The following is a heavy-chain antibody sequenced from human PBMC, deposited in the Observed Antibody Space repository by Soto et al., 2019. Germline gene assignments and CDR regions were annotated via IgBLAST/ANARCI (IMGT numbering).Heavy chain of an antibody. CDR2: IYYSGST. V-gene: IGHV4-59*12. CDR1: GGSISGFY. CDR3: ARDRYGLDV. J-gene: IGHJ6*02. Sequence: SETLSLTCTVSGGSISGFYWSWIRQPPGKGLEWIGYIYYSGSTNYNPSLESRVTISVDTSKNQFSLKLTSLSAADTSVYFCARDRYGLDVWGQGTTVTVSS.